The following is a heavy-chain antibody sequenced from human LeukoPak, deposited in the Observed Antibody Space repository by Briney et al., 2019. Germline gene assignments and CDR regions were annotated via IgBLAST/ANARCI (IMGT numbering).Heavy chain of an antibody. Sequence: SGGSPRLSCAASAFTFSSYAMSWVRQAPGKGLEWVSVISGGGGSTFYADSVKGRFTISGDNSKNTLYLQMNSLRAEDTAIYYCARGISSGLYYFDYWGQGTLVTVSS. V-gene: IGHV3-23*01. CDR3: ARGISSGLYYFDY. CDR1: AFTFSSYA. D-gene: IGHD6-19*01. J-gene: IGHJ4*02. CDR2: ISGGGGST.